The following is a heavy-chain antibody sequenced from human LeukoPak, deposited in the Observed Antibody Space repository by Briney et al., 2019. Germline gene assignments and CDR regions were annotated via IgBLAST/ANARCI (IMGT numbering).Heavy chain of an antibody. CDR1: GFTFSSYA. D-gene: IGHD2-2*02. J-gene: IGHJ5*02. CDR2: ISGSGGST. CDR3: AKDRVFVVVPAAIDEDWFDP. V-gene: IGHV3-23*01. Sequence: EGSLRLSCAASGFTFSSYAMSWVRQAPGKGLEWVSAISGSGGSTYYADSVKGRFTTSRDNSKNTLYLQMNSLRAEDTAVYYCAKDRVFVVVPAAIDEDWFDPWGQGTLVTVSS.